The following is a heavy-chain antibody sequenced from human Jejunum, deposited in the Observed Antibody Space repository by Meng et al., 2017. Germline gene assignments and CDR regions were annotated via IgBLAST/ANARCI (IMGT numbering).Heavy chain of an antibody. Sequence: GESLKISCAASGFTFSNYWMHWVRRAPGKGLVWVSHSNRDGSTTSYADSLRGRFTVSRDNAKDTLYLQMNSLRAKDTAVYFCARAICSGGSCSLADGLDVWGQGTTVTVSS. CDR1: GFTFSNYW. J-gene: IGHJ6*02. D-gene: IGHD2-15*01. V-gene: IGHV3-74*01. CDR2: SNRDGSTT. CDR3: ARAICSGGSCSLADGLDV.